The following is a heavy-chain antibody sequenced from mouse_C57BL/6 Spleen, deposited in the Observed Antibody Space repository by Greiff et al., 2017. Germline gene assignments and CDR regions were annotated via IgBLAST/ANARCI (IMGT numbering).Heavy chain of an antibody. D-gene: IGHD2-4*01. Sequence: QVQLQQSGAELVRPGASVTLSCKASGYTFTDYEMHWVKQTPVHGLEWIGAIDPETGGTAYNQKFSGKAILTADKSSSTAYMELRSLTSEDSAVYYCTRNYDLYYYAMDYWGQGTSVTVSS. CDR2: IDPETGGT. V-gene: IGHV1-15*01. J-gene: IGHJ4*01. CDR1: GYTFTDYE. CDR3: TRNYDLYYYAMDY.